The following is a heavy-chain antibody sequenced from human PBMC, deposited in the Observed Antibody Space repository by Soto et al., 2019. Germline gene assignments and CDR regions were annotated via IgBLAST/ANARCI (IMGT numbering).Heavy chain of an antibody. CDR3: ATVFDYVDDY. J-gene: IGHJ4*02. V-gene: IGHV1-69*02. D-gene: IGHD4-17*01. CDR1: GGTFSSYT. CDR2: IIPILGIA. Sequence: QVQLVQSGAEVKKPGSSVKVSCKASGGTFSSYTISWVRQAPGQGLEWMGRIIPILGIANYAQKFQGSVTITADKSTSTAYMELSSLRSEDTSVYYCATVFDYVDDYWGQGTLVTVSS.